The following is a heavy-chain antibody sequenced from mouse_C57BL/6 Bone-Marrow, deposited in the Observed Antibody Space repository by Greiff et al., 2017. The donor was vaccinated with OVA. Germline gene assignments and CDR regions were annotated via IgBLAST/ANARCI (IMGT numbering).Heavy chain of an antibody. CDR3: ARGGYGTRYAMDY. CDR1: GFNIKNNY. J-gene: IGHJ4*01. CDR2: IDPATGNT. V-gene: IGHV14-3*01. Sequence: VQLQQSVAELVRPGASVKLSCTASGFNIKNNYMHWVKQRPEQGLEWIGRIDPATGNTKYTPKFKGKATITADTSSNTAYLQLSSLTSEDTAIYYDARGGYGTRYAMDYWGQGTTVTVSS. D-gene: IGHD2-10*02.